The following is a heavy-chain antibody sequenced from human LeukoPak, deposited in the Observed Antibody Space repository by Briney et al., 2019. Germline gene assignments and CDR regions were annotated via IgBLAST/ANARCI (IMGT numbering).Heavy chain of an antibody. CDR3: ARDVSSWSNSLDY. D-gene: IGHD6-13*01. CDR1: GGSISSGDYY. J-gene: IGHJ4*02. V-gene: IGHV4-30-4*01. CDR2: IYYSGST. Sequence: SETLSLTCTVSGGSISSGDYYWSWIRQPPGKGLEWIGYIYYSGSTYYNPSLKSRVTISVDTSKNQFSLKLSSVTAADTAVYYCARDVSSWSNSLDYWGQGTLVTVSS.